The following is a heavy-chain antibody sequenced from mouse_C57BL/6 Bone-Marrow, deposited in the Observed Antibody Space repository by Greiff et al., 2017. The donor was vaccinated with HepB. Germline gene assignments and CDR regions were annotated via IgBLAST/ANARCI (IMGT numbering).Heavy chain of an antibody. Sequence: EVMLVESGGDLVKPGGSLKLSCAASGFTFSSYGMSWVRQTPDKRLEWVATISSGGSYTYSTDSVKGRFTISRDNAKNTLYLQRSSLKSEDTAMYYCARQLGLFDYWGQGTTLTVSS. V-gene: IGHV5-6*01. CDR3: ARQLGLFDY. CDR1: GFTFSSYG. CDR2: ISSGGSYT. D-gene: IGHD3-1*01. J-gene: IGHJ2*01.